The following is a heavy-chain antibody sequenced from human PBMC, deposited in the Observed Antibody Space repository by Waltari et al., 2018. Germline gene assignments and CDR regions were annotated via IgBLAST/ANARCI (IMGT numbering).Heavy chain of an antibody. CDR3: ARGSTGYVRVWDC. CDR1: GFSFSAYW. J-gene: IGHJ4*02. D-gene: IGHD2-2*01. CDR2: IKYDGSAT. Sequence: EVQLMESGGGLDQPGGSLRLSCAASGFSFSAYWMTWVRQAPGKGLEWVANIKYDGSATYHVDSVNGRFTISRDNAKNSLYLQMNDVSAEDTAIYYCARGSTGYVRVWDCWGQGTVVTVSS. V-gene: IGHV3-7*03.